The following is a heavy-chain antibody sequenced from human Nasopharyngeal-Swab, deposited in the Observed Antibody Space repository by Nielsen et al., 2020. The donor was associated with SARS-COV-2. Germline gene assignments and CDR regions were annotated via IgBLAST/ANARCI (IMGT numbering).Heavy chain of an antibody. V-gene: IGHV4-39*01. Sequence: SETLSLTCTVSGGSIAYSTFYWGWIRQPPGKGLGWIGNIYYNGNTYQNPSLKSRLTISVDKSKNQFSLQLSSVTAADTAVYYCVRSSSWYYFDYWAQGTQVTVSS. J-gene: IGHJ4*02. CDR2: IYYNGNT. CDR1: GGSIAYSTFY. CDR3: VRSSSWYYFDY. D-gene: IGHD6-13*01.